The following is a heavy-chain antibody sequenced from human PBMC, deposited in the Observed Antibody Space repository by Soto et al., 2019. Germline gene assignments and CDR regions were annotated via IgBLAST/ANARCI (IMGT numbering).Heavy chain of an antibody. CDR3: ARRERAAGTDWWFDP. V-gene: IGHV4-39*01. J-gene: IGHJ5*02. CDR1: GGSISSSSFR. Sequence: SETLSLTCTVSGGSISSSSFRWGRIRQPPGKRLEWIGSIYYSGSTYYSPSLKSRVTISVDTSKNQFSLKLSSVTAADTAVYYCARRERAAGTDWWFDPWGQGTLV. D-gene: IGHD6-13*01. CDR2: IYYSGST.